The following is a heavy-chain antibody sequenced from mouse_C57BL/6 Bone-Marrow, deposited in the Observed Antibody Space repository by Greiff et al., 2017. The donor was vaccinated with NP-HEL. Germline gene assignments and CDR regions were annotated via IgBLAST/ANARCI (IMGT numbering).Heavy chain of an antibody. J-gene: IGHJ2*01. CDR2: IYPGSGNT. CDR3: ARDSNCFDY. D-gene: IGHD2-5*01. CDR1: GYTFTDYY. Sequence: QVQLQQSGAELVRPGASVKLSCKASGYTFTDYYINWVKQRPGQGLEWIARIYPGSGNTYYNEKFKGKATLTAEKSSGTAYMQLGSLTSEDSAVYFCARDSNCFDYWGQGTTLTVSS. V-gene: IGHV1-76*01.